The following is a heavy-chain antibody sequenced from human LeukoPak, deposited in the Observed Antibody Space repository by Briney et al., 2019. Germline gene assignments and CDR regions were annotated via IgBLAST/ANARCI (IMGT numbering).Heavy chain of an antibody. CDR2: IYYNERS. D-gene: IGHD3-3*01. Sequence: SETLSLTCTVSGDSISSYFWSWIRQPPGKGLEWIGYIYYNERSNYNPSLRSRVTISIDTSKNQFSLKLNSVTAADTAVYYCARGKGDYDFWSGYPPRRWFDPWGQGTLVTVSS. J-gene: IGHJ5*02. CDR3: ARGKGDYDFWSGYPPRRWFDP. CDR1: GDSISSYF. V-gene: IGHV4-59*12.